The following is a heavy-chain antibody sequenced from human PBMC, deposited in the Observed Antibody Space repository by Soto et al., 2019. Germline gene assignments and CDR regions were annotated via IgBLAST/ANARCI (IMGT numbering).Heavy chain of an antibody. D-gene: IGHD3-10*01. V-gene: IGHV1-18*01. J-gene: IGHJ6*02. CDR3: ARVAITLVRGVSFYYYYGMDV. CDR1: GYTFTSYG. CDR2: ISAYNGNT. Sequence: ASVKVSCKASGYTFTSYGISWVRQAPGQGLEWMGWISAYNGNTNYAQKLQGRVTMTTDTSTSTAYMELRSLRSDDTAVYYCARVAITLVRGVSFYYYYGMDVWGQGTTVTV.